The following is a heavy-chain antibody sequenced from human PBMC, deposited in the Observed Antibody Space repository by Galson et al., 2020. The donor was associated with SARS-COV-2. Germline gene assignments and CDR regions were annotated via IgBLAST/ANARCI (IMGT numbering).Heavy chain of an antibody. V-gene: IGHV4-59*08. CDR3: ARQYYDLWSGYSSGYFDY. D-gene: IGHD3-3*01. J-gene: IGHJ4*02. Sequence: SETLSLTCTVSGASISSYYWSCIRQPPGKGLEWIGYIHYSGSPNYNPTLKSRVTISVDTSKNQFSLKLSSVTAADTAVYYCARQYYDLWSGYSSGYFDYWGQGTLVTVSS. CDR1: GASISSYY. CDR2: IHYSGSP.